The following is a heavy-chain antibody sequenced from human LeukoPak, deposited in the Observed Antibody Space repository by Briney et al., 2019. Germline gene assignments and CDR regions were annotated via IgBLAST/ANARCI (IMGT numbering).Heavy chain of an antibody. Sequence: SETLSLTCSVSFDSINNTYYYWGWIRQPPGKGLEWIGSIYYSGNTCYSPSLNSRVTISVDTSKNQFSLKLNSVTAADTAEYYCARALMGSSGCFGKFDYWGKGPLVTVS. D-gene: IGHD6-19*01. CDR2: IYYSGNT. CDR3: ARALMGSSGCFGKFDY. CDR1: FDSINNTYYY. J-gene: IGHJ4*02. V-gene: IGHV4-39*01.